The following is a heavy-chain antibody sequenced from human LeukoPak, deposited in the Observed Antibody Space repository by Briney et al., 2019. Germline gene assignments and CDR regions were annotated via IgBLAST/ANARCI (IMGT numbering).Heavy chain of an antibody. Sequence: SETLSLTCAVYGGSFSGYYWSWIRQPPGKGLEWIGEINHSGSTNYNPSLKSRVTISVDTSKNQFSLKLSSVTAADTAVYYCARGFPTVTTLFEIWGQGTLVTVSS. J-gene: IGHJ4*02. CDR3: ARGFPTVTTLFEI. D-gene: IGHD4-11*01. V-gene: IGHV4-34*01. CDR2: INHSGST. CDR1: GGSFSGYY.